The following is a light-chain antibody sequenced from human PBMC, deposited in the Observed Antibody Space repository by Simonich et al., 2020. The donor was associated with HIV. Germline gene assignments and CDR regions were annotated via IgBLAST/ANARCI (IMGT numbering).Light chain of an antibody. CDR1: QSVLYSSNNKNY. CDR2: WAS. CDR3: QQYYSSRT. V-gene: IGKV4-1*01. J-gene: IGKJ1*01. Sequence: DIVMTQSPNSLAVSLGERATINCKSSQSVLYSSNNKNYLAWYQQKPGQPPNLLLYWASTREAGVPDRFSGSGSGTDFTLTISSLQAEDVAVYYCQQYYSSRTFGQGTKVEIK.